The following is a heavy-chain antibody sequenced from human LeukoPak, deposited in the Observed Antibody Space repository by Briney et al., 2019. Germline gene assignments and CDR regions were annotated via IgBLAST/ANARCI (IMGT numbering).Heavy chain of an antibody. J-gene: IGHJ4*02. V-gene: IGHV3-64*01. CDR1: GSTFSSYT. CDR3: RAVAATNEVDY. D-gene: IGHD6-19*01. CDR2: ISGNGDIT. Sequence: PAGSLSLTCAVSGSTFSSYTMHCCRQAPGKGLEYVSVISGNGDITYYANSMKGRFTISRDNSKNTLYLQMGSLRPEDMAVYYCRAVAATNEVDYWGQGTLVTVSS.